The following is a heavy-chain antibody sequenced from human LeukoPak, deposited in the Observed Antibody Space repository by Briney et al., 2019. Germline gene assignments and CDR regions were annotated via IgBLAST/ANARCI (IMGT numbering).Heavy chain of an antibody. D-gene: IGHD4-17*01. J-gene: IGHJ5*02. Sequence: PSETLSLTYTVSGYSISSGYYWGWIRQPPGKGLEWIGSIYHSGSTYYNPSLKSRVTISVDTSKNQFSLKLSSVTAADTAVYYCARAPCTVTTGNWFDPRGQGTLVTVSS. CDR2: IYHSGST. CDR1: GYSISSGYY. CDR3: ARAPCTVTTGNWFDP. V-gene: IGHV4-38-2*02.